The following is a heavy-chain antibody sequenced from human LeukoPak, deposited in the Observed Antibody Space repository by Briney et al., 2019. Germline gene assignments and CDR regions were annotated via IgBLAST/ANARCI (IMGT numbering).Heavy chain of an antibody. V-gene: IGHV1-18*01. CDR2: ISPYNGDT. CDR3: ARAGSGSGWYFDY. Sequence: GASVKVSCKASDYDFTGVGITWVRQAPGQGLEWMGWISPYNGDTRYVQKLQGRVTMTTDTSTSTAYMELRSLRFDDTAVYYCARAGSGSGWYFDYWGQGTLVTVSS. CDR1: DYDFTGVG. J-gene: IGHJ4*02. D-gene: IGHD6-19*01.